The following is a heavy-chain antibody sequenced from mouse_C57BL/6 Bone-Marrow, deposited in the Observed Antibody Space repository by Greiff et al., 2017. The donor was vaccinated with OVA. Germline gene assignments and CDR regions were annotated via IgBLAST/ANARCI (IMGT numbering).Heavy chain of an antibody. V-gene: IGHV1-81*01. CDR1: GYTFTSYG. D-gene: IGHD1-1*01. CDR3: ARTRYYGSSYPAWFAY. Sequence: VKLVESGAELARPGASVKLSCKASGYTFTSYGISWVKQRTGQGLEWIGEIYPRSGNTYYNEKFKGKATLTADKSSSTAYMELRSLTSEDSAVYFGARTRYYGSSYPAWFAYWGQGTLVTVSA. CDR2: IYPRSGNT. J-gene: IGHJ3*01.